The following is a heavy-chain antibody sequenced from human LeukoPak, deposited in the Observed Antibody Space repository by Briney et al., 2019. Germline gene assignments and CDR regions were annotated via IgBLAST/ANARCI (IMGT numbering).Heavy chain of an antibody. V-gene: IGHV4-38-2*02. J-gene: IGHJ4*02. CDR3: ARYGAMALDY. CDR1: GYSISSGYY. CDR2: IYHSGST. D-gene: IGHD5-18*01. Sequence: PSETLSLTCTVSGYSISSGYYWGWIRQPPGKGLERIGSIYHSGSTYYNPSLKSRVTISVDTSKNQFSLKLSSVTAADTVVYYCARYGAMALDYWGQGTLVTVSS.